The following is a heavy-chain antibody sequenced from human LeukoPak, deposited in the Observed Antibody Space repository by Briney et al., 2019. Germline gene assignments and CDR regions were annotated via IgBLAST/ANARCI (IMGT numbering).Heavy chain of an antibody. V-gene: IGHV1-2*02. Sequence: GASVTVSCKPSVYPFTAHFMHWVRQAPGQGLEWMAWMNPYNGVTKYAQKFQGRVTVTRDTSISTAYIELRSLTADDTAIYYCTRSSGTQAAAAAGFDLWGQGTLVTISS. D-gene: IGHD6-13*01. CDR2: MNPYNGVT. CDR1: VYPFTAHF. CDR3: TRSSGTQAAAAAGFDL. J-gene: IGHJ4*02.